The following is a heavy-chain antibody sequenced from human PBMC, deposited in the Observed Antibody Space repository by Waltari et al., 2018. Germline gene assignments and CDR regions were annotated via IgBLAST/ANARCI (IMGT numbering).Heavy chain of an antibody. CDR2: IYYTGST. J-gene: IGHJ5*02. V-gene: IGHV4-59*01. CDR1: GGSISGFY. D-gene: IGHD2-21*02. CDR3: ARGGGGDWEWFDP. Sequence: QVQLQESGPSLLQPSETLSPICTVSGGSISGFYWSWVRQPPGKGLDWIGYIYYTGSTNFNPSLKSRVTMSVDTSKNQFSLKLSSVTAADTAFYYCARGGGGDWEWFDPWGQGTLVTVSS.